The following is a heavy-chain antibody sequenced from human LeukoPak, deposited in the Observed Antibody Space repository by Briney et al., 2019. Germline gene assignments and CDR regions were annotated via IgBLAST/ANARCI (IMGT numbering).Heavy chain of an antibody. V-gene: IGHV3-74*01. J-gene: IGHJ4*02. CDR3: ARSNQADDY. CDR2: INPGGSST. Sequence: PGGSLRLSCAASGFTFSSYWMHWVRQVPGEGLVWVSRINPGGSSTAYADSVKGRFTISRDNAENALYLQMDSLRAEDTAVYYCARSNQADDYWGQGTLVTVSS. CDR1: GFTFSSYW. D-gene: IGHD1-14*01.